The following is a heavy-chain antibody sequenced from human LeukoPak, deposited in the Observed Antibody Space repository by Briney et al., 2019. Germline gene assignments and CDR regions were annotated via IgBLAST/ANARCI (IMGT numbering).Heavy chain of an antibody. J-gene: IGHJ6*03. D-gene: IGHD6-19*01. CDR3: ARAQWRTYSYYYMDV. CDR2: ISYDGGYK. Sequence: GGSLRLSCAASGFTFSSYSLNWVRQAPGKGLEWVGVISYDGGYKYYADSVKGRFTISRDDSKNTLYLQMNSLRAEDTAIYYCARAQWRTYSYYYMDVWGKGTTVTVSS. V-gene: IGHV3-33*08. CDR1: GFTFSSYS.